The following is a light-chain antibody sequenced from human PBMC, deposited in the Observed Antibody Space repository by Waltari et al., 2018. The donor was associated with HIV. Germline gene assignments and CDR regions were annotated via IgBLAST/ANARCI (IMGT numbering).Light chain of an antibody. V-gene: IGLV1-47*01. CDR1: SSNIGSNY. Sequence: QSVLTQPPSASGTPGQRVTISCSGSSSNIGSNYVYWYQQLPGTAPKLLIYRNNQRPSGVRVRFSGSKSGTSASLAISGRRSDDEADYYCATWDDSLSGLWVFGGGTKLTVL. CDR3: ATWDDSLSGLWV. J-gene: IGLJ3*02. CDR2: RNN.